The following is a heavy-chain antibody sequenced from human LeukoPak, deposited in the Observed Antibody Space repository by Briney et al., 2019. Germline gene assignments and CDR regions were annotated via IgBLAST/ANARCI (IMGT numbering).Heavy chain of an antibody. CDR1: GYTFTGYY. V-gene: IGHV1-2*02. D-gene: IGHD3-22*01. Sequence: ASVKVSCKASGYTFTGYYMHWVRQAPGQGLEWMGWINPNSGGTNYAQKFQGRVTMPRDTSISTAYMELSRLRSDDTAVYYCARTYYYDSSGYLKPFGYWGQGTLVAVSS. J-gene: IGHJ4*02. CDR2: INPNSGGT. CDR3: ARTYYYDSSGYLKPFGY.